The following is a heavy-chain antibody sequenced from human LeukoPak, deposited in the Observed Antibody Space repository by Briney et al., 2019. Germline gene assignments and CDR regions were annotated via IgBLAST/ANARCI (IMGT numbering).Heavy chain of an antibody. CDR2: ISGSGGST. J-gene: IGHJ4*02. V-gene: IGHV3-23*01. CDR3: AKDASWYGRNYFDY. Sequence: PGGSLRLSCAASGFTFSSYAMSWVRQAPGKGLEWVSAISGSGGSTYYADSVKGRFTISRDNSRNTMYLQMNSLRAEDTAVYYCAKDASWYGRNYFDYWGQGTLVTVSS. CDR1: GFTFSSYA. D-gene: IGHD4-17*01.